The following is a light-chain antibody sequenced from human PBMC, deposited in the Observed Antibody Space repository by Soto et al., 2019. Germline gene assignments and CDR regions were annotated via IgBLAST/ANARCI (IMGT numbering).Light chain of an antibody. Sequence: EIVLTQSPGTLSLSPGERATLSCRSSQSVSNNYLAWYQQKPGQAPRLLIYGASNRATGIPDRFSGSGSGTDFTLTISGLQSEDFALYFCQQYNNWPFSFGQGTRLEIK. J-gene: IGKJ5*01. V-gene: IGKV3-20*01. CDR2: GAS. CDR3: QQYNNWPFS. CDR1: QSVSNNY.